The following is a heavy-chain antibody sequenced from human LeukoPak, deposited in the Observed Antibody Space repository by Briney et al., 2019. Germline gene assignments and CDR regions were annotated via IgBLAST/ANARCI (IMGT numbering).Heavy chain of an antibody. J-gene: IGHJ3*02. CDR1: GYTFTSYG. Sequence: SVKVSCKASGYTFTSYGISWVRQAPGQGLEWLGGIIPIFGSSNYAQNFQDRVTITADESTSTAYMELSSLRSEDTAVYYCASVTTVTTKGHGAFDIWGQGTMVTVSS. D-gene: IGHD4-17*01. CDR3: ASVTTVTTKGHGAFDI. V-gene: IGHV1-69*13. CDR2: IIPIFGSS.